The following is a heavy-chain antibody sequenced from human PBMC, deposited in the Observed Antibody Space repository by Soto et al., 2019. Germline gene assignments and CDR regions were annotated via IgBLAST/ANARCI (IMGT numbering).Heavy chain of an antibody. CDR2: IWYDGSNK. CDR1: VFTFSNAW. J-gene: IGHJ6*02. Sequence: GLYLRLSCAASVFTFSNAWMICVRASPVKVLDWVAVIWYDGSNKYYADSVKGRFTISRDNSKNTLYLQMNSLRAEDTAVYYCATEPGGSIAARYYYYGMDVWGQGTTVTVSS. CDR3: ATEPGGSIAARYYYYGMDV. V-gene: IGHV3-33*08. D-gene: IGHD6-6*01.